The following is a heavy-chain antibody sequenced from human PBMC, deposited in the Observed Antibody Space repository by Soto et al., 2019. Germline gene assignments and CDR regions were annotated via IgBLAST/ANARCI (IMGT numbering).Heavy chain of an antibody. Sequence: QLQLQESGPGLVKPSETLSLTCTVSGGSISSSTSYWGWIRQPPGKGLEWIGSIYFGGSTYYNPPVKSPVTRSVDTSKRQLSLKLSSVTAAYTAVYYCARRGGPADFWGQGTLVTVSS. J-gene: IGHJ4*02. CDR3: ARRGGPADF. V-gene: IGHV4-39*01. D-gene: IGHD2-15*01. CDR2: IYFGGST. CDR1: GGSISSSTSY.